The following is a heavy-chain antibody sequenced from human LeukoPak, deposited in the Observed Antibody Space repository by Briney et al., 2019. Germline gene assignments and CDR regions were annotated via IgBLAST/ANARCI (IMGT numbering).Heavy chain of an antibody. CDR2: MNSDGSHI. Sequence: GGSLRLSCAASGFTCSDYSMNCVRQAPGKGLEWVSSMNSDGSHIYHADSVEGRFTISRDNARNSLYLQMNGLRDEDTAVYYCTRGSFGVFDYWGQGILVTVSS. J-gene: IGHJ4*02. CDR3: TRGSFGVFDY. CDR1: GFTCSDYS. D-gene: IGHD3-10*01. V-gene: IGHV3-48*02.